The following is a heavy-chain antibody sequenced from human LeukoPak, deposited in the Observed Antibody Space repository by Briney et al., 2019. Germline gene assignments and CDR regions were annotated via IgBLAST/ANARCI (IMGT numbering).Heavy chain of an antibody. Sequence: GESLKISCKGSGYSFTSHWIGWVRQMPGKGLEWMGIIYPGDSDSRQSPSFRGQVTISADKSINTAYLQWNSLKASDTAMYYCARGHHVVVATATWASDAFDLWGQGTMVTVSS. V-gene: IGHV5-51*01. CDR2: IYPGDSDS. D-gene: IGHD2-21*02. J-gene: IGHJ3*01. CDR3: ARGHHVVVATATWASDAFDL. CDR1: GYSFTSHW.